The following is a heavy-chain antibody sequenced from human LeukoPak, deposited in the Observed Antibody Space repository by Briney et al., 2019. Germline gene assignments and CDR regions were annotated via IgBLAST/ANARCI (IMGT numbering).Heavy chain of an antibody. V-gene: IGHV3-7*01. J-gene: IGHJ5*02. CDR1: GFTFSNYW. D-gene: IGHD3-10*01. CDR3: ARIGPSGSGSYFFLDP. CDR2: IKQDGREK. Sequence: GGSLRLSCAASGFTFSNYWMSWVRQAPGKGLEWVANIKQDGREKYYVDSVKGRFTISRDNAKNTLYLQMNSLRAEDTAVYYCARIGPSGSGSYFFLDPWGQGTLVTVSS.